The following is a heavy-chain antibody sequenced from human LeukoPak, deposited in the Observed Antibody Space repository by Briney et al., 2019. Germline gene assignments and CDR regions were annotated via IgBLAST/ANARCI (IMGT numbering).Heavy chain of an antibody. CDR2: ICYSGST. V-gene: IGHV4-59*08. Sequence: SETLSLTCTVSGGSISSYYWSWIRQPPGKGLEWIGYICYSGSTNYNPSLKSRVTISVDTSKNQFSLKLSSVTAADTAVYYCVGSGPTEVVRFDPWGQGTLVTVSS. J-gene: IGHJ5*02. D-gene: IGHD2-15*01. CDR3: VGSGPTEVVRFDP. CDR1: GGSISSYY.